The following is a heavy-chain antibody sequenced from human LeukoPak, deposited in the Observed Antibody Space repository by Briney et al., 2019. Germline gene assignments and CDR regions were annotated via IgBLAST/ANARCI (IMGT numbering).Heavy chain of an antibody. CDR3: ARLGGSGSYPN. CDR1: GGSITSYY. J-gene: IGHJ4*02. V-gene: IGHV4-59*08. CDR2: IFYSGST. Sequence: SEALSLTCTVSGGSITSYYWSWIRQPPGKGLEWIGYIFYSGSTNYNPSLKSRVTISVDTSKNQFSLKLSSVTAADTAVYYCARLGGSGSYPNWGQGTLVTVSS. D-gene: IGHD1-26*01.